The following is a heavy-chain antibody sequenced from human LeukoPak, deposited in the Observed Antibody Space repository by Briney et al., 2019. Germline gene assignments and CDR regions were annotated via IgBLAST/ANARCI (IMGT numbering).Heavy chain of an antibody. V-gene: IGHV3-48*03. CDR2: ISSSGSTI. D-gene: IGHD1-26*01. Sequence: PGGSLRLSCAASGFTFSSYEMNWVRQAPGKGLEWVSYISSSGSTIYYADSVKGRFTISRDNAKNSLYLQMNSLRAEDTAVYYCAREVGALYYYYMDVWGKGTTVTVSS. J-gene: IGHJ6*03. CDR1: GFTFSSYE. CDR3: AREVGALYYYYMDV.